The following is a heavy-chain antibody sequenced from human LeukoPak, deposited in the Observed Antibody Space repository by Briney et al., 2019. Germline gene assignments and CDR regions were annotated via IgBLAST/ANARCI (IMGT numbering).Heavy chain of an antibody. J-gene: IGHJ4*02. V-gene: IGHV3-23*01. CDR2: ITNNAGKT. Sequence: TGGSLRLSCAASGFIVSSRAMSWVRQAPGKGLEWLSSITNNAGKTYYAASVKGRFTISRDESQNTVYLAMSSLRVEDTAVYYCAKDHPSDGWPTFEYWGQGILVTVSS. CDR3: AKDHPSDGWPTFEY. CDR1: GFIVSSRA. D-gene: IGHD2-15*01.